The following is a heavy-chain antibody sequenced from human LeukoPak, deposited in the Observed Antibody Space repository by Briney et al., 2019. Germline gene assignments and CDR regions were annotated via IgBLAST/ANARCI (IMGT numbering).Heavy chain of an antibody. CDR1: GGSISSSSYY. J-gene: IGHJ5*02. V-gene: IGHV4-39*01. CDR2: IYYSGST. Sequence: KSSETLSLTCTVSGGSISSSSYYWGWIRQPPGKGLEWIGSIYYSGSTYYNPSLKSRVTISVDKSKNQFSLKLSSVTAADTAVYYCARHVWGYSSSWYRPLNWFDPWGQGTLVTVSS. CDR3: ARHVWGYSSSWYRPLNWFDP. D-gene: IGHD6-13*01.